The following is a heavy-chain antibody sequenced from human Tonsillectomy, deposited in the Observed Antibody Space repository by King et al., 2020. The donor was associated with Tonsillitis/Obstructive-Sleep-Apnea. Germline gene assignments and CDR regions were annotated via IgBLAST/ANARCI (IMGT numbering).Heavy chain of an antibody. CDR2: IYYSGST. D-gene: IGHD2-2*01. CDR3: ARGVVPAAIGGAYWFDP. Sequence: QLQESGPGLVKPSQTLSLTCTVSGGSISSGGYYWSWIRQHPGKGLEWIGYIYYSGSTYYNPSLKSLVTISVDTSKNQFSLKLSSVTAADTAVYYCARGVVPAAIGGAYWFDPWGQGTLVTVSS. V-gene: IGHV4-31*01. J-gene: IGHJ5*02. CDR1: GGSISSGGYY.